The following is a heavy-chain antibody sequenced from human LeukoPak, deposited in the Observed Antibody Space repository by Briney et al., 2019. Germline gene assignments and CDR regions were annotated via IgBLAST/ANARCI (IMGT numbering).Heavy chain of an antibody. J-gene: IGHJ6*02. D-gene: IGHD3-3*01. V-gene: IGHV3-48*03. CDR3: ARRSAYYYYGMDV. CDR1: GFTSSSYE. Sequence: GGSLRLSCAASGFTSSSYEMNWVRQAPGKGLEWVSYISSSGSTIYYADSVKGRFTISRDNAKNSLYLQMNSLRAEDTAVYYCARRSAYYYYGMDVWGQGTTVTVSS. CDR2: ISSSGSTI.